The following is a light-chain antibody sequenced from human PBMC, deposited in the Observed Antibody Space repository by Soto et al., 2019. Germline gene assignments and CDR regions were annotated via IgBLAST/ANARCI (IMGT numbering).Light chain of an antibody. CDR3: LHLNSYSPDT. Sequence: DIQLTQSPSFLSASVGDRVTITCRASQGISSYLACYQQKPGKAPELLIFAASTLQNGVPSRFSGSGSGTEFTLTISSLQPEDFATYYCLHLNSYSPDTFGPGTKVDIK. CDR1: QGISSY. J-gene: IGKJ3*01. CDR2: AAS. V-gene: IGKV1-9*01.